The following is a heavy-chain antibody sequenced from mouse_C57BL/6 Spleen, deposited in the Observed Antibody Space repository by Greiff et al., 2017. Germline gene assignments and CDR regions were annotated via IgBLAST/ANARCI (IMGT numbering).Heavy chain of an antibody. CDR2: FHPYNDDT. CDR3: ARSYYYGSSWYFDV. D-gene: IGHD1-1*01. J-gene: IGHJ1*03. V-gene: IGHV1-47*01. Sequence: VQLQQSGAELVKPGASVKMSCKASGYTFTTYPIEWMKQNHGKSLEWIGNFHPYNDDTKYNEKFKGKAPLTLDKSSSTVYLEIRRLTSDDSAVYYCARSYYYGSSWYFDVWGTGTTVTVSS. CDR1: GYTFTTYP.